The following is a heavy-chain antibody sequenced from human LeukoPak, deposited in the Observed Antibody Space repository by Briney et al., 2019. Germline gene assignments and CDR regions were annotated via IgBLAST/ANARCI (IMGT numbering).Heavy chain of an antibody. CDR1: GGSISSYY. D-gene: IGHD1-26*01. CDR2: IYYSGST. V-gene: IGHV4-59*01. CDR3: ARAPKWEPFDY. J-gene: IGHJ4*02. Sequence: SETLSLTCTVSGGSISSYYWSWIRQPPGKGLEWIGYIYYSGSTNYNPSLKSRVTISVDTSKNQFSLKLSSVTAADTAVYYCARAPKWEPFDYWGQGTLVTVSS.